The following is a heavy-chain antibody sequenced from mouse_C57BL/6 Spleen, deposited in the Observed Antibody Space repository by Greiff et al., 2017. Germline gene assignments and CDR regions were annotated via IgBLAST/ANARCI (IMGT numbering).Heavy chain of an antibody. J-gene: IGHJ1*03. V-gene: IGHV1-82*01. CDR1: GYAFSSSW. CDR3: ARAVYYYGSSYGYFEV. D-gene: IGHD1-1*01. Sequence: QVQLQQSGPELVKPGASVKISCKASGYAFSSSWMNWVKQRPGKGLEWIGRIYPGDGDTNYNGKFKGKATLTADKSSSTAYMQLSSLTSEDSAVYFCARAVYYYGSSYGYFEVWGTGTTVTVAS. CDR2: IYPGDGDT.